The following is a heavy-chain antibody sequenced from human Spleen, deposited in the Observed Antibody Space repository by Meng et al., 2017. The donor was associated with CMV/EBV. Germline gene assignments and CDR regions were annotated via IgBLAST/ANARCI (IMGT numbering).Heavy chain of an antibody. CDR3: ARDLSSSMELRYFDWFDY. D-gene: IGHD3-9*01. V-gene: IGHV1-18*01. CDR1: YTFATYG. CDR2: ISAYNDNT. J-gene: IGHJ4*02. Sequence: YTFATYGIYWVRQAPGQGLEWMGWISAYNDNTNYAQKLQGRVTMTTDTSTSTAYMELRSLRSDDTAVYYCARDLSSSMELRYFDWFDYWGQGTLVTVSS.